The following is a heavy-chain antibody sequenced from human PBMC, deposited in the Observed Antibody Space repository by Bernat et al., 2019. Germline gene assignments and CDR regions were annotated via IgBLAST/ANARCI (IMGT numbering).Heavy chain of an antibody. Sequence: QVQLAESGGGVVQSGGSLRLSCAASGFTFSSYGMHWVRQAPGKGLEWVAAIWHDESNHYYADSVKGRITISSDNSMNTLYLQMNNLRADDTAVYFCARPPQQLVWYFGLWGRGTVVTVSS. CDR2: IWHDESNH. D-gene: IGHD6-13*01. CDR3: ARPPQQLVWYFGL. J-gene: IGHJ2*01. V-gene: IGHV3-33*01. CDR1: GFTFSSYG.